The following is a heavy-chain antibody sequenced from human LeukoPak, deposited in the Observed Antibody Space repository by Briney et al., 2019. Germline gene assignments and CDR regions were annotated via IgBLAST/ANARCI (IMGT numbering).Heavy chain of an antibody. CDR2: INPSGGGT. J-gene: IGHJ6*02. CDR1: GYTFTSYY. Sequence: ASVKVSCKASGYTFTSYYMHWVRQAPGQGLEWMGIINPSGGGTSYAQKFQGRVTITADESTSTAYMELSSLRSEDTAVYYCASQIVVVPAADMFNYYYGMDVWGQGTTVTVSS. D-gene: IGHD2-2*01. V-gene: IGHV1-46*01. CDR3: ASQIVVVPAADMFNYYYGMDV.